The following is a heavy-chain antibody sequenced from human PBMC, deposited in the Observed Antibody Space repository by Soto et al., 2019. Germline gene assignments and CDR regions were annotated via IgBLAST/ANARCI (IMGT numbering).Heavy chain of an antibody. Sequence: GGSLRLSCAASGFTFSSYAMSWVRQAPGKGLEWVSAISGSGGSTYYADSVKGRFTISRDNSKNTLYLQMNSLRAEDTAVYYCAKDHSGPHYCGMDVWGQGTTVTVSS. CDR3: AKDHSGPHYCGMDV. CDR1: GFTFSSYA. CDR2: ISGSGGST. J-gene: IGHJ6*02. V-gene: IGHV3-23*01.